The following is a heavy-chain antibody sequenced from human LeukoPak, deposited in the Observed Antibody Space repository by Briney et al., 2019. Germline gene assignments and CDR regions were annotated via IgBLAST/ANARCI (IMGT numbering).Heavy chain of an antibody. CDR1: GYTFTSYG. V-gene: IGHV1-18*01. D-gene: IGHD3-22*01. Sequence: GASVKVSCKASGYTFTSYGISWVRQAPGLGLEWMGWISAYNGNTNYAQKLQGRVTMTTDTSTSTAYMELRSLRSDDTAVYYCARGYYYDSSGYSYFDYWGQGTLVTVSS. CDR2: ISAYNGNT. J-gene: IGHJ4*02. CDR3: ARGYYYDSSGYSYFDY.